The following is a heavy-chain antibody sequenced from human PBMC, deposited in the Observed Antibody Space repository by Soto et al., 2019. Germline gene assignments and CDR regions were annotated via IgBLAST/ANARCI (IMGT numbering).Heavy chain of an antibody. CDR2: LIPSFGTA. CDR1: GGGFNSYA. V-gene: IGHV1-69*01. J-gene: IGHJ4*02. D-gene: IGHD2-15*01. CDR3: ARAGDCSGGSCYSFILDY. Sequence: QVQLVQSGAEVKKPGSSVKVSCKASGGGFNSYAFSWVRQAPGQGLEWMGALIPSFGTANYAQKFQGRVTITADESTTKVYMDLSSLTPDDTAMYFCARAGDCSGGSCYSFILDYWGQGTQVTVSS.